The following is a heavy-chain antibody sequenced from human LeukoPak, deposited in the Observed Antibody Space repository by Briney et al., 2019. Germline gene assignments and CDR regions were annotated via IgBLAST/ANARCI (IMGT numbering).Heavy chain of an antibody. V-gene: IGHV4-39*07. CDR3: ARGLGYYDSSGYQRDY. J-gene: IGHJ4*02. CDR1: GGSISSSSYY. D-gene: IGHD3-22*01. CDR2: IYYSGSP. Sequence: SETLSLTCTVSGGSISSSSYYWGWIRQPPGKGLEWVGSIYYSGSPYYNPSLKSRVTISVDTFKNQFSLKLSSVTAADTAVYYCARGLGYYDSSGYQRDYWGQGTLVTVSS.